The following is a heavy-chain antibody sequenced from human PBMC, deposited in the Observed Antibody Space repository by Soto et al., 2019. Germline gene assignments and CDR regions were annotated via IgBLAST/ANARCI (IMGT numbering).Heavy chain of an antibody. D-gene: IGHD6-6*01. Sequence: QVQLQESGPGLVKPSQTLSLTCTVSGGSISSGGYYWSWIRQHPGKGLEWIGYIYYSGSTYYNPSLKSRVTISVDTSKNQFSLKLSSVTDADTAVYYCARAGRSSYEYYYYGMYVWGQGTTVTVSS. CDR1: GGSISSGGYY. CDR3: ARAGRSSYEYYYYGMYV. CDR2: IYYSGST. V-gene: IGHV4-31*03. J-gene: IGHJ6*02.